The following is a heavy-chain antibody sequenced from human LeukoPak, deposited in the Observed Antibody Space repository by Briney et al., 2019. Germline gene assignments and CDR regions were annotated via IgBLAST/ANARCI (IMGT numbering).Heavy chain of an antibody. Sequence: GGSLRLSCVASGFTFSSYAMNWVRQAPGKGLEWVAFISYDGSNKYYADSVKGRLTISRDNSKNTLYLQMNSLRAEDTAVYYCASQGGLLWFGELTGGMDVWGQGTTVTVSS. J-gene: IGHJ6*02. D-gene: IGHD3-10*01. CDR3: ASQGGLLWFGELTGGMDV. CDR2: ISYDGSNK. CDR1: GFTFSSYA. V-gene: IGHV3-30-3*01.